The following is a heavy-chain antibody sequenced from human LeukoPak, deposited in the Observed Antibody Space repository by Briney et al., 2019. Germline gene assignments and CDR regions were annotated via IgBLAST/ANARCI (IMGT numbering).Heavy chain of an antibody. CDR1: GYTFTSYD. Sequence: AAVKVSCKASGYTFTSYDINWVRQATGQGLEWMGWINSNSGGTNYAQKFQGRVTMTRDTSITTAYMEVTRLRSDDTAVYYCARAGDVWGTYSNWYFDYWGQGTLVTVSS. D-gene: IGHD3-16*01. V-gene: IGHV1-2*02. J-gene: IGHJ4*02. CDR3: ARAGDVWGTYSNWYFDY. CDR2: INSNSGGT.